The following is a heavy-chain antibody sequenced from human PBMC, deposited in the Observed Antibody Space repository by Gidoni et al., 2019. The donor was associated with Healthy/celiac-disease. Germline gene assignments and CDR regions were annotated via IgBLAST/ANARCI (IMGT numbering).Heavy chain of an antibody. Sequence: QVQLQESGPGLVKPSETLSLTCTVSGGSISSYYWSWIRQPPGKGLEWIGYIYYSGSTNYNPSLKSRVTISVDTSKNQFSLKLSSVTAADTAVYYCARDKGRFGELNWFDPWGQGTLVTVSS. V-gene: IGHV4-59*01. CDR3: ARDKGRFGELNWFDP. CDR1: GGSISSYY. CDR2: IYYSGST. D-gene: IGHD3-10*01. J-gene: IGHJ5*02.